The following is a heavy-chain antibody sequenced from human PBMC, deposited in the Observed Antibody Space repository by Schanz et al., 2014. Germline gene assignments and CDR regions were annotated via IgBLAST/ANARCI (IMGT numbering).Heavy chain of an antibody. J-gene: IGHJ3*02. CDR1: GGTFSSYT. Sequence: QVQLVQSGAEVMKPGSSVKVSCKASGGTFSSYTINWVRQAPGQGLEWMGRIIPILDKTNYAQKFQGRVTMTADKSTSTVYMEVSSLRSEDTAVYFCARGPSTGAFDIWGQGTMVTVSS. CDR2: IIPILDKT. V-gene: IGHV1-69*08. CDR3: ARGPSTGAFDI.